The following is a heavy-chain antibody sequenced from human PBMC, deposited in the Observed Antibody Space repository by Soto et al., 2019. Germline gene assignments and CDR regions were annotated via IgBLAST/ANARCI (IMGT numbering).Heavy chain of an antibody. V-gene: IGHV1-18*01. J-gene: IGHJ6*02. Sequence: QVQLVQSGAEVKKPGASVKVSCKASGYTFTSYGISWVRQAPGQGLEWMGWISAYNGNTNYAQKLQGRVTMTTDTPTXXAXMXXRGLRSDDRGVYYCARGGGVTCGGVIVGNLCGMDVWGQGTTVTVSS. CDR1: GYTFTSYG. D-gene: IGHD3-16*02. CDR2: ISAYNGNT. CDR3: ARGGGVTCGGVIVGNLCGMDV.